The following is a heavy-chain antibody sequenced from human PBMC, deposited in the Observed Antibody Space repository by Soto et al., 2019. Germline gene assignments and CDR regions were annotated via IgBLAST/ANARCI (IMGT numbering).Heavy chain of an antibody. CDR1: GFTFSSYA. V-gene: IGHV3-23*01. CDR3: AKDVHCNNITGIVSCDK. Sequence: EVQLLESGGGLVQPRGSLKISCAVSGFTFSSYAMSWVRQAPGKGLEWVSGISGSGRVTNYAESVKGRFTISRDNPKNTLYLEIKSLRVEYKALYNCAKDVHCNNITGIVSCDKWGQGTLVTAAS. D-gene: IGHD1-20*01. J-gene: IGHJ1*01. CDR2: ISGSGRVT.